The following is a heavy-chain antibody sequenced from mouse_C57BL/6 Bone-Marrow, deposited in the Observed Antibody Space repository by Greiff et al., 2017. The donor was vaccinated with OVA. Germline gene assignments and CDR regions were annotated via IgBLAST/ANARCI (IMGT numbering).Heavy chain of an antibody. J-gene: IGHJ3*01. D-gene: IGHD1-1*01. CDR2: IHPNSGGT. Sequence: VQLQQPGAELVKPGASVKLSCKASGYTFTSYWMHWVKQRPGQGLEWIGMIHPNSGGTNYNEKFKSKATLTVDKSSSTAYMQLSSLTSEDSAVYYGARENYGSSYRFAYGDQATLLTVSA. CDR1: GYTFTSYW. V-gene: IGHV1-64*01. CDR3: ARENYGSSYRFAY.